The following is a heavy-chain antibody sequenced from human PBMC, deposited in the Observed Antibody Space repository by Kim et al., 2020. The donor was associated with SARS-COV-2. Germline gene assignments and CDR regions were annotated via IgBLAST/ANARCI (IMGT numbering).Heavy chain of an antibody. CDR2: INTGSGDT. V-gene: IGHV1-3*04. CDR3: AREKAVIAIPDY. CDR1: GYTFTSYG. Sequence: ASVKVSCKAFGYTFTSYGMHWVRQAPGQRLEWMGWINTGSGDTKYSQRFHDRVTITRDTSANTAYMQLSSLTSEDTAVYYCAREKAVIAIPDYWGQGTLV. J-gene: IGHJ4*02. D-gene: IGHD2-21*01.